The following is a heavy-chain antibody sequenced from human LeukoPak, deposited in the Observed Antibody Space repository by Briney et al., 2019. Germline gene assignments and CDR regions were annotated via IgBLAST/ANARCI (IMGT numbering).Heavy chain of an antibody. CDR3: ARDGYCSSTSCLRFGRFDP. CDR2: INPNSGGT. V-gene: IGHV1-2*02. D-gene: IGHD2-2*03. Sequence: ASVKVSCKASGYTFAGYYMHWVRQAPGQGLEWMGWINPNSGGTNYAQKFQGRVTMTRDTSISTAYMELSSLRSEDTAVYYCARDGYCSSTSCLRFGRFDPWGQGTLVTVSS. CDR1: GYTFAGYY. J-gene: IGHJ5*02.